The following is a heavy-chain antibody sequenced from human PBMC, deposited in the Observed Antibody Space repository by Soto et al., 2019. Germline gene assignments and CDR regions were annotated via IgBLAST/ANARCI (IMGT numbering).Heavy chain of an antibody. CDR3: ARGNYDFWSGYYDY. Sequence: EVQLVESGGGLVKPGGSLRLSCQASGLTFSSYSMNWVRKAPGKGLEWVSSISSSSSYIYYADSVKGRFTISRDNAKNSLYLQMNSLRAEDTAVYYCARGNYDFWSGYYDYWGQGTLVTVSS. D-gene: IGHD3-3*01. V-gene: IGHV3-21*01. CDR1: GLTFSSYS. CDR2: ISSSSSYI. J-gene: IGHJ4*02.